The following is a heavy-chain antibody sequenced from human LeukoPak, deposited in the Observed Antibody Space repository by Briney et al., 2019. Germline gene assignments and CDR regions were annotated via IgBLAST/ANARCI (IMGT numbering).Heavy chain of an antibody. CDR2: MNPNSGNT. V-gene: IGHV1-8*01. CDR3: ALISLTDFWSGYYSYYFDY. Sequence: ASVKVSCKASGYTFTSYDTNWVRQATGQGLEWMGWMNPNSGNTGYAQKFQGRVTMTRNTSISTAYMELSSLRSEDTAVYYCALISLTDFWSGYYSYYFDYWGQGTLVTASS. CDR1: GYTFTSYD. J-gene: IGHJ4*02. D-gene: IGHD3-3*01.